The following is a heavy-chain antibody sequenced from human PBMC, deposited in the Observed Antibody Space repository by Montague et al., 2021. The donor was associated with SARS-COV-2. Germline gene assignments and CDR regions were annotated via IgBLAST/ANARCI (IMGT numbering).Heavy chain of an antibody. Sequence: SETLSLTCAVYGGSFSDYHWPWIRQSPGAGLEWIGQINHGGSTKYNPSLKSRVTISIDTSKKQFSLKLTSVTAADTAVYYCARGAPGYWGQGTLVTVSS. CDR2: INHGGST. CDR3: ARGAPGY. D-gene: IGHD1-1*01. CDR1: GGSFSDYH. J-gene: IGHJ4*02. V-gene: IGHV4-34*01.